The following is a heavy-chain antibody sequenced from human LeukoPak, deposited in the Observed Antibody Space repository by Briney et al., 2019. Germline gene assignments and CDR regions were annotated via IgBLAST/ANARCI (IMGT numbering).Heavy chain of an antibody. V-gene: IGHV1-2*02. D-gene: IGHD6-19*01. CDR2: INPNSGGI. J-gene: IGHJ4*02. Sequence: ASLKVSCKASGYTFTGYYMHWVRQAPGQGLEWMGWINPNSGGINYAQKFQGRVTMTRDTSINTVYMELSSLRSEDTAVYYCARVAVAGPAWTFDYWGQGTLVTVSS. CDR1: GYTFTGYY. CDR3: ARVAVAGPAWTFDY.